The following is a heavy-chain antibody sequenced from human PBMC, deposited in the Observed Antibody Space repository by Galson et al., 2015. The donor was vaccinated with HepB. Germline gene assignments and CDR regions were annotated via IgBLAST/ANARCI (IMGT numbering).Heavy chain of an antibody. D-gene: IGHD2-2*01. CDR1: GFTFSSYG. CDR3: ARPRSSTSWTNWFDP. J-gene: IGHJ5*02. CDR2: IWYDGSNK. V-gene: IGHV3-33*01. Sequence: SLRLSCAASGFTFSSYGMHWVRQAPGKGLEWVAVIWYDGSNKYYADSVKGRFTISRDNSKNTLYLQMNSLRAEDTAVYYCARPRSSTSWTNWFDPWGQGTLVTVSS.